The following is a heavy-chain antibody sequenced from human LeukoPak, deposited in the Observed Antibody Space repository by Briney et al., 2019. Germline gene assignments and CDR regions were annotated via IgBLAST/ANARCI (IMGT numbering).Heavy chain of an antibody. D-gene: IGHD6-13*01. J-gene: IGHJ4*02. V-gene: IGHV3-30-3*01. Sequence: PGGSLRLSCAASGFTFSSYAMHWVRQAPGKGLEWVAVISYDGSNKYYADSVKGRFTISRDNSKNTLYLQMNSLRAEDTAVYYCAKVTGDKGIAAAGTRGPVDYWGQGTLVTVSS. CDR3: AKVTGDKGIAAAGTRGPVDY. CDR2: ISYDGSNK. CDR1: GFTFSSYA.